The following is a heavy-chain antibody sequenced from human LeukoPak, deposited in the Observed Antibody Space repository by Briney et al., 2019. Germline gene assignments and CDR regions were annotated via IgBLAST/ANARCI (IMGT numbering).Heavy chain of an antibody. CDR1: GGSISSGGYY. J-gene: IGHJ3*02. CDR2: IYYSGST. Sequence: PSQTLSLTCTVSGGSISSGGYYWSWLRQHPGKGLEWIGYIYYSGSTYYNSSLKSRVTISVDTSKNQFSLKLSSVTAADTAVYYCARGGLIRWSSYAFEIWGQGTMVTVSS. D-gene: IGHD4-23*01. CDR3: ARGGLIRWSSYAFEI. V-gene: IGHV4-31*03.